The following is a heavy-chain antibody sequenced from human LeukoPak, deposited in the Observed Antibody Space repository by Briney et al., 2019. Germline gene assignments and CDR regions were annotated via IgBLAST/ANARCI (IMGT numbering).Heavy chain of an antibody. CDR3: ARWSGEPPNFDY. D-gene: IGHD3-10*01. Sequence: GGSLRLSCAASGFPFSSYAASWVRHASGKGVEWVSSISGGGGDIFYADSVKGRFSISRDNSKNRVFLKLNSLRAEDTAMYYCARWSGEPPNFDYWGQGTLVTVSS. CDR2: ISGGGGDI. V-gene: IGHV3-23*01. J-gene: IGHJ4*02. CDR1: GFPFSSYA.